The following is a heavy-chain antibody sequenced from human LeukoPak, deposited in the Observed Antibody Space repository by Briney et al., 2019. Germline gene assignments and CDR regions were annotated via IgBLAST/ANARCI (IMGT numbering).Heavy chain of an antibody. CDR2: ISTSSRTM. CDR1: GFTFSDYN. V-gene: IGHV3-48*02. Sequence: PGGSLRLSCAASGFTFSDYNMFRVRQAPGKGLECVSYISTSSRTMYYADSVKGRFTVSRDNAKNSLYLQMNSLRDDDTAVYYCARDRDWLPEAWGQGTLVTVSS. J-gene: IGHJ5*02. D-gene: IGHD3-9*01. CDR3: ARDRDWLPEA.